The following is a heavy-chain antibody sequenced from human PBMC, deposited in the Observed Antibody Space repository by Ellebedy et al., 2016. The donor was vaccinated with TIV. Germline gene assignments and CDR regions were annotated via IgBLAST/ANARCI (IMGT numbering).Heavy chain of an antibody. V-gene: IGHV4-59*08. CDR3: ASNLWYNIDWYYLDH. CDR2: IYYRGST. J-gene: IGHJ4*02. D-gene: IGHD1-14*01. Sequence: MPSETLSLTCTVSGDSISSYYWSWIRQPPGKGLEWIGYIYYRGSTNYNPPLKSRVTISVDTSKNQFSLKLSSVTAADTAVYYCASNLWYNIDWYYLDHWGQGALVTVAS. CDR1: GDSISSYY.